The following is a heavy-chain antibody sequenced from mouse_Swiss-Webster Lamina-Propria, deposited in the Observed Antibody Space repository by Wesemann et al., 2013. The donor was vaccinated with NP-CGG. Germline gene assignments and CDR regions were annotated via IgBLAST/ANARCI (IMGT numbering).Heavy chain of an antibody. V-gene: IGHV1-82*01. CDR1: GYAFSSSW. D-gene: IGHD2-2*01. CDR2: IYPGDGDT. J-gene: IGHJ2*01. CDR3: ALYYGSYYFDY. Sequence: GASVKISCKASGYAFSSSWMNWVKQRPGQGLEWIGRIYPGDGDTNYNGKFKGKATLTADKSSSTAYMQLSSLTSVDSAVYFCALYYGSYYFDYWGQGTTLTVSS.